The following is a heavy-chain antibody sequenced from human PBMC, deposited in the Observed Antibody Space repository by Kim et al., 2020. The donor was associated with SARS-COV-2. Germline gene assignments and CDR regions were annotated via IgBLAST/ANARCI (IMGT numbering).Heavy chain of an antibody. Sequence: ASVKVSCKSSGYTFISYGISWVRQAPGQGLEWMGWISPYNGNTNYAQTLQGRVTLTTDTSTRTAYMELRRLRSDVTAVYYCAREGYYYGSGTYRPPKYYGMDVWGQGTSDTVSS. J-gene: IGHJ6*02. CDR1: GYTFISYG. CDR2: ISPYNGNT. V-gene: IGHV1-18*01. CDR3: AREGYYYGSGTYRPPKYYGMDV. D-gene: IGHD3-10*01.